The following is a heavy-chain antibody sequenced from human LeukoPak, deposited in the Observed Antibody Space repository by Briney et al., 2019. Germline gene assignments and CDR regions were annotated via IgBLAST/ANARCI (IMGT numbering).Heavy chain of an antibody. V-gene: IGHV3-48*03. CDR2: ITTSGSTV. J-gene: IGHJ4*02. CDR3: ATYRQSGGDY. CDR1: GFTFSSYE. Sequence: PGGSLRLSCAASGFTFSSYEMNWVRQAPGKGLEWVSYITTSGSTVYYADSVKGRFTISRDNTKNSLYLQMNSLRAEDTAVYYCATYRQSGGDYWGQGTLVTVSS. D-gene: IGHD1-14*01.